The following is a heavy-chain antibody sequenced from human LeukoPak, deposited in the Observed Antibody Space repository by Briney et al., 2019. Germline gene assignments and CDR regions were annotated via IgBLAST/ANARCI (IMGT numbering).Heavy chain of an antibody. Sequence: SETLSLTCTVSGDSISRSTYYWAWIRQPPGKGLEWIGSVYYGRSPYFNPSLESRATISVDTSKNHFSLKMSSVTAADTAVYYCARSSGTGTFSDWGQGTLVTVSS. D-gene: IGHD6-25*01. CDR1: GDSISRSTYY. CDR3: ARSSGTGTFSD. J-gene: IGHJ4*02. CDR2: VYYGRSP. V-gene: IGHV4-39*02.